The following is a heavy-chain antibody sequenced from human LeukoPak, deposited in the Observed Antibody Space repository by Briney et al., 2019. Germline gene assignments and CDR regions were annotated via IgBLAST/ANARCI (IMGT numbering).Heavy chain of an antibody. CDR2: ISGSGGST. Sequence: PGGSLRLSCAASGFTFSSYVMSWVRQAPGKGLEWVSAISGSGGSTNYADSVKGRFTISRDNSKNTLYLQMNSLRAEDTAVYYCARGRRFIAAAGRRDWFDPWGQGTLVTVSS. J-gene: IGHJ5*02. CDR1: GFTFSSYV. CDR3: ARGRRFIAAAGRRDWFDP. D-gene: IGHD6-13*01. V-gene: IGHV3-23*01.